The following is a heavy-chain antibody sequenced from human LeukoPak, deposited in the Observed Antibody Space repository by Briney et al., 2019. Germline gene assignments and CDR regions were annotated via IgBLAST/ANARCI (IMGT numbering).Heavy chain of an antibody. Sequence: ASVKVSCKASGYTFTSYGISWVRQAPGQGLEWMGWISAYNGNTNYAQKLQGRVTMTTDTSTSTAYMELWSLRSDDTAVYYCARDLTRYYDILTGYSSLGYYYMDVWGKGTTVTVSS. CDR3: ARDLTRYYDILTGYSSLGYYYMDV. CDR1: GYTFTSYG. D-gene: IGHD3-9*01. V-gene: IGHV1-18*01. CDR2: ISAYNGNT. J-gene: IGHJ6*03.